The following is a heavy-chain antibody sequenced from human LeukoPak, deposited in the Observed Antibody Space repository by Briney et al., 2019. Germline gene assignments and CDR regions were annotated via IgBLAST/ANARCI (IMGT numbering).Heavy chain of an antibody. CDR1: GFTFSDYY. J-gene: IGHJ4*02. CDR3: AKSHVSTATGTGRYFDY. D-gene: IGHD3-9*01. Sequence: GGSLRLSCAASGFTFSDYYMSWIRQAPGKGLEWVSAISVGSDVIYYADSVKGRFAISRDNSKHTVYLQMDSLRAEDTAVYYCAKSHVSTATGTGRYFDYWGQGTLVTVSS. CDR2: ISVGSDVI. V-gene: IGHV3-23*01.